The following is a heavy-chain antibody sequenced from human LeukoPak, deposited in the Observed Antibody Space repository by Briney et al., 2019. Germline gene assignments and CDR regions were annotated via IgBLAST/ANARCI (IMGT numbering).Heavy chain of an antibody. J-gene: IGHJ3*02. CDR2: INWNGGST. D-gene: IGHD6-19*01. CDR1: GFTFDDYG. Sequence: PGGSLRLSCAASGFTFDDYGMSWVRQAPGKGLEWVSGINWNGGSTGYADSVKGRFTISRDNAKNSLYLQMNSLRAEDTALYYCARDNERAVAGLGAFDIWGQGTMVTVSS. CDR3: ARDNERAVAGLGAFDI. V-gene: IGHV3-20*04.